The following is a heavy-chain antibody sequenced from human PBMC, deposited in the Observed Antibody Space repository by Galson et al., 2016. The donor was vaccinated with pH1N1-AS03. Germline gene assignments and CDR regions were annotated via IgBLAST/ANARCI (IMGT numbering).Heavy chain of an antibody. V-gene: IGHV3-7*03. CDR1: GVIFSSAD. D-gene: IGHD7-27*01. CDR3: AKENWGPEY. J-gene: IGHJ4*02. CDR2: ISPDGSVK. Sequence: SLRLSCAASGVIFSSADMTWVRQAPGKGLYWVANISPDGSVKHYVDSVKGRFTISRENSRNTWYLQMNSLRAEDTAVYYCAKENWGPEYWGQGTLVTVSS.